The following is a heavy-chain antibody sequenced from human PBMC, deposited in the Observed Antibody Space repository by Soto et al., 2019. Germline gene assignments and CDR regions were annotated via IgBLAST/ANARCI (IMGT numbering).Heavy chain of an antibody. CDR1: GFSLTSSGVA. CDR3: ARIVWVKFEF. CDR2: IDWADDT. Sequence: QVTLRKSGPTLVQPTQTLTLTCTFSGFSLTSSGVAGGWIRQPPGKAVEWLASIDWADDTHYNPSLKNRAINTGDTDKKRVVLTIANIDPRERATYYSARIVWVKFEFWGQGTPVTVSS. V-gene: IGHV2-5*02. J-gene: IGHJ4*02. D-gene: IGHD2-21*01.